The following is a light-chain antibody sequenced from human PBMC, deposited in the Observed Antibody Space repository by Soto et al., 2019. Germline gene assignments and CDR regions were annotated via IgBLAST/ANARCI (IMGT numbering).Light chain of an antibody. CDR1: SSNIGKYY. J-gene: IGLJ1*01. CDR2: END. CDR3: ATWDSSLTTFV. Sequence: QSVLTQPPSVSAAPGQKVTMSCSGSSSNIGKYYVSWHQQLPGTAPKLLIYENDKRPSGIPDRFSGSKSGTSATLGITGLQTGDEADYYCATWDSSLTTFVFGTGTKVTVL. V-gene: IGLV1-51*02.